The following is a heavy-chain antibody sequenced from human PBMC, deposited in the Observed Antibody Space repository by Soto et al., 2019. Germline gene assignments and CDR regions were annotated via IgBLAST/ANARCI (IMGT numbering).Heavy chain of an antibody. V-gene: IGHV1-18*01. CDR1: GYTFTSYG. CDR2: ISAYNGNT. D-gene: IGHD3-22*01. J-gene: IGHJ5*02. CDR3: ARDNAPQYYYDSSGYTVGWFDP. Sequence: ASVKVSCKASGYTFTSYGISWVRQAPGQGLEWMGWISAYNGNTNYAQKLQGRVTMTTDTSTSTAYMELRSLRSDDTAVYYCARDNAPQYYYDSSGYTVGWFDPWGQGTLVTVSS.